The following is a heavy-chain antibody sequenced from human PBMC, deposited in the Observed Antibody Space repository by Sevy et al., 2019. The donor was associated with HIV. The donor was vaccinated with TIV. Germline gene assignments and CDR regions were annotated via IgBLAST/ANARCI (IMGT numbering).Heavy chain of an antibody. V-gene: IGHV3-49*03. CDR2: TRSKDYGGAT. CDR3: TRGYYYDSSGYSDY. Sequence: GGSLRLSCTGSGFTFGDYAMSWFRQAPGMGLEWVGFTRSKDYGGATEYAASVKGRFTISRDDSKSIADLQMNSLKTEDTAVYYCTRGYYYDSSGYSDYWGQGTLVTVSS. D-gene: IGHD3-22*01. CDR1: GFTFGDYA. J-gene: IGHJ4*02.